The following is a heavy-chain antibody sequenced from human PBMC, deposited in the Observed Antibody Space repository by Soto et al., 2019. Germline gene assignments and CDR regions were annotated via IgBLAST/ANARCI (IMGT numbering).Heavy chain of an antibody. J-gene: IGHJ4*01. CDR1: GFTFRTTG. CDR2: IAPASNT. CDR3: TTARHCSSDACPAVE. V-gene: IGHV3-23*01. D-gene: IGHD2-2*01. Sequence: SLRLSCTASGFTFRTTGMLWLRQPPGKGLEWVSAIAPASNTKYTDSVKGRFIISRDNSKNTVFLQMTSLGAEDTALYYCTTARHCSSDACPAVEWGQGTLVTVSS.